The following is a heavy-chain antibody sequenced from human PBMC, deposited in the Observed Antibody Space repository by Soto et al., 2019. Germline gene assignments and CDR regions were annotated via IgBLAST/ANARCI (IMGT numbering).Heavy chain of an antibody. Sequence: SETLSLTCTFSGGSISSYYWIWIRQPPGKGLEWIGYIYYSGSTNYNPSLKSRVTISVDTSKNQFSLKLSSVTAADTAVYYCARQGMVRAMDVWGKGTTVTVSS. CDR1: GGSISSYY. CDR3: ARQGMVRAMDV. V-gene: IGHV4-59*08. J-gene: IGHJ6*03. CDR2: IYYSGST. D-gene: IGHD3-10*01.